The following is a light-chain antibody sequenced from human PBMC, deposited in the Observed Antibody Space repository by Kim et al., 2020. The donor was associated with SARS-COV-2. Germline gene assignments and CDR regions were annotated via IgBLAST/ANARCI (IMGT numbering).Light chain of an antibody. Sequence: QSALTQPASLSGSPGQSITIPCTGTSNDVGAYNYVSWYRQYQGKVPQLLIYDVKNRPSGVSSRFSGSKSGDTASLTISGLQPQDEAYYYCCAFSRANTGIFGTGTKVTVL. CDR3: CAFSRANTGI. CDR2: DVK. J-gene: IGLJ1*01. CDR1: SNDVGAYNY. V-gene: IGLV2-14*03.